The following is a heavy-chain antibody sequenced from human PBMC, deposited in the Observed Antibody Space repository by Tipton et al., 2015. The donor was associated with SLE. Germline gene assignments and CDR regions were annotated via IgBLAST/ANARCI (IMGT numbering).Heavy chain of an antibody. CDR2: INHSGST. D-gene: IGHD3-3*01. CDR3: ARGRLLEWLSTYYYYYGMDV. CDR1: GGSFSDYS. J-gene: IGHJ6*02. V-gene: IGHV4-34*01. Sequence: TLSLTCVVYGGSFSDYSWSWIRQSLGKGLEWIGEINHSGSTNYNPSLKSRVTISVDTSKIQFSLKLSSVTAADTAVYYCARGRLLEWLSTYYYYYGMDVWGHGTTATVSS.